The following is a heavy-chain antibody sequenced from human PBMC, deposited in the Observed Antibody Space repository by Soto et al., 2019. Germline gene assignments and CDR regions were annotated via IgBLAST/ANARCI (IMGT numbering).Heavy chain of an antibody. J-gene: IGHJ4*02. CDR1: VGTFSSYP. Sequence: QVQLVQSGAEVKKPGSSVKVSCKASVGTFSSYPISWVRQAPGQGLEWMGRFIPILGIANYAQKFQGRGTITADKSTSTAHIGLSSLRSENTAVYYYSREGHWGELSLDDYWGQGTLVTVSS. CDR2: FIPILGIA. D-gene: IGHD3-16*02. V-gene: IGHV1-69*04. CDR3: SREGHWGELSLDDY.